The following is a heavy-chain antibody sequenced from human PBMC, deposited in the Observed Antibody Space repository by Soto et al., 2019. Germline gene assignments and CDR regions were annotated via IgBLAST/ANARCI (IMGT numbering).Heavy chain of an antibody. V-gene: IGHV3-53*01. CDR1: GFTVSSNY. J-gene: IGHJ4*02. CDR2: IYSGGST. Sequence: EVQLVESGGGLIQPGGSLRLSCAASGFTVSSNYMSWVRQAPGKGLEWVSVIYSGGSTYYADSVKGRFTISRDNSKNTLYLQMNSLRAEDTAVYYCARDTHYYDSSGYYSVRWGQGTLVTVSS. CDR3: ARDTHYYDSSGYYSVR. D-gene: IGHD3-22*01.